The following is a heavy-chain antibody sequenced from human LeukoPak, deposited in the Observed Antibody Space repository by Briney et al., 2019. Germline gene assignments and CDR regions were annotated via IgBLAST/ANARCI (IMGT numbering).Heavy chain of an antibody. Sequence: SVKVSCKASGSTFSSYAISWVRQAPGQGLEWMGGIIPIFGTANYAQKFQGRVTITADESTSTAYMELSSLRSEDTAVYYCARSPSSGSYYNYYYYGMDVWGQGTTVTVSS. CDR1: GSTFSSYA. D-gene: IGHD3-10*01. J-gene: IGHJ6*02. CDR3: ARSPSSGSYYNYYYYGMDV. CDR2: IIPIFGTA. V-gene: IGHV1-69*13.